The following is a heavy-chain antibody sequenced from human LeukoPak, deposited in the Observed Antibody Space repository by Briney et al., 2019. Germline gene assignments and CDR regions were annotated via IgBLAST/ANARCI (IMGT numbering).Heavy chain of an antibody. CDR1: GFTFSSYA. J-gene: IGHJ4*02. CDR3: AKALYVWGSYRNSYYFDY. V-gene: IGHV3-23*01. Sequence: PGGSLRLSCAASGFTFSSYAMSWVRQAPGKGLEWVSGISGSGGSTYYADSVKGRFTISRDNSKNTLYLQMNSLRAEDTAVYYCAKALYVWGSYRNSYYFDYWGQGTLVTVSS. CDR2: ISGSGGST. D-gene: IGHD3-16*02.